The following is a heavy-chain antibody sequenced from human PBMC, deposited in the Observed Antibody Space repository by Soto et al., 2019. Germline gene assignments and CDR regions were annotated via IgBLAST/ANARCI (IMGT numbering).Heavy chain of an antibody. D-gene: IGHD6-6*01. J-gene: IGHJ4*02. CDR3: ARDNDGAQFASSYNGL. CDR1: GFSISSYS. V-gene: IGHV3-48*01. Sequence: GGSLRLSCAAAGFSISSYSMNWVRQAPGKGLEWVSYISSSSGSIFYADSVKGRFTISRDNAKNSVFLQMNSLRAEDTAVYYCARDNDGAQFASSYNGLWGQVLLVP. CDR2: ISSSSGSI.